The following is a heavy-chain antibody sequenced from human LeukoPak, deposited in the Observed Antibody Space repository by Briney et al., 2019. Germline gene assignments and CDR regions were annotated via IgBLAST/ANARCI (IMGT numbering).Heavy chain of an antibody. V-gene: IGHV1-8*02. Sequence: ASVKVSCKASGGTFSSYAISWVRQATGQGLEWMGWMNPNSGRTGYAQKFQGRVTMTRNTSISTAYMELSSLRSEDTAVYYCASRGATRAFDIWGQGTMVTVSS. CDR1: GGTFSSYA. D-gene: IGHD1-26*01. CDR3: ASRGATRAFDI. J-gene: IGHJ3*02. CDR2: MNPNSGRT.